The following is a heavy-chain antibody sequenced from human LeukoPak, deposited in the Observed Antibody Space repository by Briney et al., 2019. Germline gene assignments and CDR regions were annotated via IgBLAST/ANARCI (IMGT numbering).Heavy chain of an antibody. J-gene: IGHJ6*02. CDR1: GGTFSSYA. CDR3: ANDCSSTSCQPYYYGMDV. CDR2: IIPIFGTA. Sequence: GASVKVSCKASGGTFSSYAISWVRQAPGQGLEWMGGIIPIFGTANYAQKFQGRVTITADESTSTAYMELSSLRSEDTAVYYCANDCSSTSCQPYYYGMDVWGQGTTVTVSS. D-gene: IGHD2-2*01. V-gene: IGHV1-69*13.